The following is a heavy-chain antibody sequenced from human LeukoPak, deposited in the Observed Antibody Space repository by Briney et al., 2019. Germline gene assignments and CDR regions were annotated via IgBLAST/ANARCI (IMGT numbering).Heavy chain of an antibody. Sequence: GGSLRLSCAASRFTFSSYAMSWVRQAPGKGLEWVSAISGSGGSTYNADSVKGRFTISRDNSKNTLYLQMNSLRAEDTAVYYCAKDRGSEYYFDYWGQGTLVTVSS. D-gene: IGHD1-26*01. J-gene: IGHJ4*02. CDR1: RFTFSSYA. V-gene: IGHV3-23*01. CDR2: ISGSGGST. CDR3: AKDRGSEYYFDY.